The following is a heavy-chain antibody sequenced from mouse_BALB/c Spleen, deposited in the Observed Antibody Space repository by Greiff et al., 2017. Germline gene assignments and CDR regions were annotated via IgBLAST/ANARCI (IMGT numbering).Heavy chain of an antibody. J-gene: IGHJ3*01. Sequence: EVKLQESGPSLVKPSQTLSLTCSVTGDSITSGYWNWIRKFPGNKLEYMGYISYSGSTYYNPSLKSRISITRDTSKNQYYLQLNSVTTEDTATYYCARSHYYGSSGAWFAYWGQGTLVTVSA. V-gene: IGHV3-8*02. CDR1: GDSITSGY. D-gene: IGHD1-1*01. CDR3: ARSHYYGSSGAWFAY. CDR2: ISYSGST.